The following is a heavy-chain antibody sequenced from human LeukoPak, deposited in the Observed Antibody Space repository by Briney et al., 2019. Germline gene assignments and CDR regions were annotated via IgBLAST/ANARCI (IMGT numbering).Heavy chain of an antibody. CDR2: IYYSGST. Sequence: SQTLSLTCTVSGGSISSGGYYWSWIRQHPGKGLERIGYIYYSGSTYYNPSLKSRVTISVDTSKNQFSLKLSSVTAADTAVYYCARDRSGSDFDYWGQGTLVTVSS. CDR1: GGSISSGGYY. V-gene: IGHV4-31*03. J-gene: IGHJ4*02. D-gene: IGHD1-26*01. CDR3: ARDRSGSDFDY.